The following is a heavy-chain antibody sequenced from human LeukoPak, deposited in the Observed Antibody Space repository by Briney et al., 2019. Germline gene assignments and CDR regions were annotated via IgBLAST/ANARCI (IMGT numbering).Heavy chain of an antibody. J-gene: IGHJ4*02. Sequence: SETLSLTCTVSGGSISSYYWSWIRQPPGKGLEWIGYIYYSGSTNYNPSLKSRVTISVDTSKNQFSLKLSSVTAADTAVYYCARVRALLWFGELSTFDYWGQGTLVTVSS. CDR3: ARVRALLWFGELSTFDY. D-gene: IGHD3-10*01. CDR2: IYYSGST. V-gene: IGHV4-59*12. CDR1: GGSISSYY.